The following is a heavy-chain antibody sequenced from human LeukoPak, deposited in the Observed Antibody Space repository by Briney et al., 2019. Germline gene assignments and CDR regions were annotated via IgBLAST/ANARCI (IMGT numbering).Heavy chain of an antibody. V-gene: IGHV4-34*01. CDR2: INHSGST. CDR3: ARAMPLSGYYYDSSGYSRDAFDI. Sequence: EPSETLSLTCAVYGGSFSGYYWSWIRQPPGKGLEWIGEINHSGSTNYNPSLKSRVTISVDTSKNQFSLKLSSVTAADTAVYYCARAMPLSGYYYDSSGYSRDAFDIWGQGTMVTVSS. J-gene: IGHJ3*02. CDR1: GGSFSGYY. D-gene: IGHD3-22*01.